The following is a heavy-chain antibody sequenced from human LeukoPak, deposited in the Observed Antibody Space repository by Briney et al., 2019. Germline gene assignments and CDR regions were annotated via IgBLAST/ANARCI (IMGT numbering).Heavy chain of an antibody. V-gene: IGHV1-2*02. J-gene: IGHJ4*02. D-gene: IGHD5/OR15-5a*01. CDR1: GYTFIGYY. CDR2: INPSSGCS. CDR3: ARLVGLSTTASY. Sequence: VASVRVSCTASGYTFIGYYLHWVRQAPGQGLEWVALINPSSGCSNYAQKLQDRVTISRDTSMNTVYMQMSRLTSDDTAVYYCARLVGLSTTASYWGQGTLVIVSS.